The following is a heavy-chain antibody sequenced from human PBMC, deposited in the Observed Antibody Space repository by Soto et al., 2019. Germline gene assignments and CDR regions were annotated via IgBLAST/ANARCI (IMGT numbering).Heavy chain of an antibody. V-gene: IGHV3-23*01. J-gene: IGHJ3*02. CDR2: ISGSGGST. CDR1: GFTFSSYA. D-gene: IGHD6-19*01. CDR3: AKGSGRLGTAFDI. Sequence: GGSLRLSCAASGFTFSSYAMSWVRQAPGKGLEWVSAISGSGGSTYYADSVKGRFTISRDNSKNTLYLQMNSLRAEDTSVYYCAKGSGRLGTAFDIWGQGTMVTVSS.